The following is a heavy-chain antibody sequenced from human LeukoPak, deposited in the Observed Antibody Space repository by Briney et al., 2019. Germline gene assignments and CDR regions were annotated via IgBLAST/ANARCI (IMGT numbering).Heavy chain of an antibody. J-gene: IGHJ5*02. CDR2: INTDGSST. CDR1: GFTFSSYW. D-gene: IGHD6-13*01. V-gene: IGHV3-74*01. Sequence: GGSLRLFCAASGFTFSSYWMHWVRQAPGKGLVWVSRINTDGSSTSYADSVKGRFTISRDNAKNTLYLQMNSLRVEDTAVYYCARESGIAAALDLWGQGTLVTVSS. CDR3: ARESGIAAALDL.